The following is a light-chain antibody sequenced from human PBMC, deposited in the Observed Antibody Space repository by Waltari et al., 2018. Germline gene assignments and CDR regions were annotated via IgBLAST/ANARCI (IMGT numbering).Light chain of an antibody. CDR3: QQSYSRPRT. V-gene: IGKV1-39*01. CDR1: QSISSY. J-gene: IGKJ1*01. CDR2: AAS. Sequence: DIQMTPSPSSLSASVGHRVTITCRASQSISSYLNWYQQKPGKAPKLLIYAASSLQSGVPSRFSGSGSGTDFTLTISSLQPEDFATYYCQQSYSRPRTFGQGTKVEIK.